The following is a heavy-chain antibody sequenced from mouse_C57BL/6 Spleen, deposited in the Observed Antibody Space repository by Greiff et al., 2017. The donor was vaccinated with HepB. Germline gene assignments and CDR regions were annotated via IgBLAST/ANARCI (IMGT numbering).Heavy chain of an antibody. V-gene: IGHV1-64*01. J-gene: IGHJ2*01. Sequence: QVQLQQPGAELVKPGASVKLSCKASGYTFTSYWMHWVKQRPGQGLEWIGMIHPNSGSTNYNEKFKSKATLTVDKSSSTAYMQLSSLTSEDSAVYYCARGGDSSGFFDYWGQGTTLTVSS. CDR3: ARGGDSSGFFDY. CDR2: IHPNSGST. CDR1: GYTFTSYW. D-gene: IGHD3-2*02.